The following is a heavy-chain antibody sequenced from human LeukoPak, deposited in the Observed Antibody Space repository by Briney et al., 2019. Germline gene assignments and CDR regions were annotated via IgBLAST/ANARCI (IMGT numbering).Heavy chain of an antibody. V-gene: IGHV3-53*01. CDR2: TYSNGNT. CDR1: GFIFSGSY. Sequence: PGGSLRLSCAASGFIFSGSYVSWVRQAPGKGLEWVSLTYSNGNTYYADSVKDRFTISRDNSENTLYLQLNSLRVEGTAVYYCAGPPEGRFFDRPGYYHYMDVWGKGTTVTVSS. J-gene: IGHJ6*03. D-gene: IGHD3-3*01. CDR3: AGPPEGRFFDRPGYYHYMDV.